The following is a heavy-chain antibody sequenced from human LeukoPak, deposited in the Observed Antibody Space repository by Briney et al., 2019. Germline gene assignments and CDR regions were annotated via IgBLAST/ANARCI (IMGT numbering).Heavy chain of an antibody. CDR2: INHSGST. D-gene: IGHD3-10*01. V-gene: IGHV4-34*01. Sequence: SETLSLTCAVYGGSFSGYYWSWLRQPPGKGREWIGEINHSGSTNYNPSLTSRVTISVDTSKNQFSLKLSSVTAADTAVYYCAGNAWYYYGSGSYYTVNWFDPRGQGTLVTVSS. J-gene: IGHJ5*02. CDR1: GGSFSGYY. CDR3: AGNAWYYYGSGSYYTVNWFDP.